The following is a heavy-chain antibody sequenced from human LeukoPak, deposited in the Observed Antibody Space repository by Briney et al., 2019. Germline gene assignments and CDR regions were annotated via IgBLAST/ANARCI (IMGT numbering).Heavy chain of an antibody. CDR2: IKQDGSEK. Sequence: GGSLRLSCAASGFTFSSNWMRWVRQAPGKELEWVASIKQDGSEKYYVGSVKGRFTISRDNAKNSLFLQMDSRRVEDTAVYYCARVDKNRASDYWGQGTLVTVSS. CDR1: GFTFSSNW. J-gene: IGHJ4*02. V-gene: IGHV3-7*01. CDR3: ARVDKNRASDY. D-gene: IGHD2-2*03.